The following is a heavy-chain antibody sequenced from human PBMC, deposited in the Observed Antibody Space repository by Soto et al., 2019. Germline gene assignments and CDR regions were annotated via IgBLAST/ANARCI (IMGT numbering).Heavy chain of an antibody. D-gene: IGHD2-15*01. V-gene: IGHV4-59*01. CDR2: IYYSGST. Sequence: EAPSPPLPVYGGSFSGYYRRWVRQPPGKGLEWIGYIYYSGSTNYNPSLKSRVTISVDTSKNQFSLKLSSVTAADTAVYYCARGSVVTADFDSWGQGTLVTVSS. CDR3: ARGSVVTADFDS. CDR1: GGSFSGYY. J-gene: IGHJ4*02.